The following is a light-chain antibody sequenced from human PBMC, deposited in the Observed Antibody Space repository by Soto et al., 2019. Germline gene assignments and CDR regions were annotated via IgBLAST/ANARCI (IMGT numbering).Light chain of an antibody. CDR2: GAS. Sequence: EIVLTQSPATLSSFPGDRVTLSCRASQSVSSNLAWYQQKRGQAPRLLIYGASTRATGIPARFSGSGSGTDFTLTISRLEPEDFAVYYCQQYGSLSWTFGQGTKVDIK. CDR3: QQYGSLSWT. V-gene: IGKV3-20*01. CDR1: QSVSSN. J-gene: IGKJ1*01.